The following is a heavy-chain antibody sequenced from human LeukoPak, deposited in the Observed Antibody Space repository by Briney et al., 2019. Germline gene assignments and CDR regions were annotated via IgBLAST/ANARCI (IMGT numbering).Heavy chain of an antibody. J-gene: IGHJ3*02. V-gene: IGHV3-30*03. D-gene: IGHD3-9*01. Sequence: GGSLRLSCAASGFTFTNYGIHWVRQAPGKGLEWVAGISYDETKKYYIDSVRGRFTLSRDNSKNTVFLQMKSLRTDDTAVYYCATLDLYYDILTRYSDHLYDTWGQGTMVSVSS. CDR3: ATLDLYYDILTRYSDHLYDT. CDR1: GFTFTNYG. CDR2: ISYDETKK.